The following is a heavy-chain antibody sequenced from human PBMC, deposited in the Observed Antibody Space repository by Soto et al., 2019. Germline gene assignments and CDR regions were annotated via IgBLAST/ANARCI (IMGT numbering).Heavy chain of an antibody. CDR3: ARDLGATCYCSSTSCRDY. CDR1: GYTFTSYA. D-gene: IGHD2-2*01. J-gene: IGHJ4*02. Sequence: ASVKVSCKASGYTFTSYAMHWVRQAPGQRLEWMGWINAGNGNTKYSQKFQGRVTITRDTSASTAYMELSSLRSEDTAVYYCARDLGATCYCSSTSCRDYWGQGTLVPVSS. CDR2: INAGNGNT. V-gene: IGHV1-3*01.